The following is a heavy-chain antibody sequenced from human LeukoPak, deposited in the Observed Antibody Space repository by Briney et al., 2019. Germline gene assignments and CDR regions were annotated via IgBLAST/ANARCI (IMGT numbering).Heavy chain of an antibody. V-gene: IGHV4-38-2*02. J-gene: IGHJ5*02. CDR2: IYHSGST. Sequence: PSETLSLTCAVSGYSISSGYYWGWIRQPPGKGLEGIGSIYHSGSTYYNPSLKSRVTISVDTSKNQFSLKVNSVTAADTAVYYCAREQRRTTVTAYNWFDPWGQGTLVTVSS. CDR1: GYSISSGYY. D-gene: IGHD4-17*01. CDR3: AREQRRTTVTAYNWFDP.